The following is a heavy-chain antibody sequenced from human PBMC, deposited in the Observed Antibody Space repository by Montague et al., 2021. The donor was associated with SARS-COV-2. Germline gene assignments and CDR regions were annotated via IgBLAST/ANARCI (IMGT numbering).Heavy chain of an antibody. CDR1: GFSFSSYA. CDR2: ISGGDGDT. Sequence: SLRLSCAASGFSFSSYAMNWVRQVPMKGLEWVSSISGGDGDTYYADSVRGRFTLSRHNSRTTLFLRMTSLRAEDTALYYCVKGADYYEDADFDVWGQGTMVTVSS. CDR3: VKGADYYEDADFDV. V-gene: IGHV3-23*01. D-gene: IGHD3-22*01. J-gene: IGHJ3*01.